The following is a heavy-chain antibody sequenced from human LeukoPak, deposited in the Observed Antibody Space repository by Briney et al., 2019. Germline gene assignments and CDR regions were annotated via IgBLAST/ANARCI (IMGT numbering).Heavy chain of an antibody. Sequence: PSETLSLTCTVSGDSISSGDYYWSWIRQPAGKGLEWIGRISSSGSTNYNPSLKSRVTISVDTSKNQFSLKLSSVTAADTAVYYCARLANVMYYYGSGSYYNKYFQHWGQGTLVTVSS. J-gene: IGHJ1*01. CDR3: ARLANVMYYYGSGSYYNKYFQH. CDR1: GDSISSGDYY. D-gene: IGHD3-10*01. CDR2: ISSSGST. V-gene: IGHV4-61*02.